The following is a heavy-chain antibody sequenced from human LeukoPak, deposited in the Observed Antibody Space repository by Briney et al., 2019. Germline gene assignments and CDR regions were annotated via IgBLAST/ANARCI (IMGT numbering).Heavy chain of an antibody. CDR3: ARTVIVVVPAATYGV. CDR1: GGSITNLNFY. Sequence: PSETLSLTCTVSGGSITNLNFYWTWIRQPAGKRLEWIGRIYTSGSTNYNPSLKSRVTISVDTSKNQFSLKLSSVTAADTAVYYCARTVIVVVPAATYGVWGQGTMVTVSS. CDR2: IYTSGST. V-gene: IGHV4-61*02. D-gene: IGHD2-2*01. J-gene: IGHJ3*01.